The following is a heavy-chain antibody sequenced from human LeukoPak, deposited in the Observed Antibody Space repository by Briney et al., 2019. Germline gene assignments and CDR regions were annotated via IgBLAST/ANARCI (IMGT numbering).Heavy chain of an antibody. J-gene: IGHJ5*02. CDR3: ATNILVRDIINWFDP. CDR1: GYSFADYY. V-gene: IGHV1-2*02. CDR2: IKPNSGDT. D-gene: IGHD3-10*01. Sequence: GASVKVSCKASGYSFADYYMHWVRQAPGQGLRWRGWIKPNSGDTRSAQKFQGRVTMTRDTSISTAYMELSSLRYDDTAVYYCATNILVRDIINWFDPWGQGTLVTVSS.